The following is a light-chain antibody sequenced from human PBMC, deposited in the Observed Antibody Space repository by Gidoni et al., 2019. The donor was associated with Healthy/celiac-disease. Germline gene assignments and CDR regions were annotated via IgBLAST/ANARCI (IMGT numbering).Light chain of an antibody. CDR1: QSISSY. CDR3: QQSYSTPFP. V-gene: IGKV1-39*01. Sequence: DIQMTQSPSSLSASVGDRVTITCRASQSISSYLNWYQQKPGKAPKLLIYAASSLQSGVPSRFSGSGSGTDFTLTISRLQPEAFATYYCQQSYSTPFPFGPGTKVDIK. CDR2: AAS. J-gene: IGKJ3*01.